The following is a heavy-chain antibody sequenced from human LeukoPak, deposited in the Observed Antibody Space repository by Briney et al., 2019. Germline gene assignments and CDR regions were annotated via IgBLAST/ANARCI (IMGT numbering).Heavy chain of an antibody. CDR2: INHSGST. D-gene: IGHD3-22*01. J-gene: IGHJ3*02. CDR1: GGSFSDYY. V-gene: IGHV4-34*01. Sequence: PSETLSLTCAVYGGSFSDYYWTWIRQPPGKGLEWIGEINHSGSTKYNSSLKSRVTISVDTSKNQFSLKLNSVTAADTAVYYCARDSSGYHDAFDIWGQGTMVTVSS. CDR3: ARDSSGYHDAFDI.